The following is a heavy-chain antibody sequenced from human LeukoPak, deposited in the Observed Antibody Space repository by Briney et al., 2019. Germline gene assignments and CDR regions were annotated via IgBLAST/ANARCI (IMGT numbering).Heavy chain of an antibody. Sequence: SETLSLTCTVSGGSISSYYWSWVRQPPGKGLEWIGYIYYSGSTNYNPSLKSRVTISVDTSKNQFSLKLSSVTAADTAVYYCAKSLASGWYCFDSWGQGTLVTVSS. V-gene: IGHV4-59*08. CDR3: AKSLASGWYCFDS. CDR2: IYYSGST. CDR1: GGSISSYY. J-gene: IGHJ4*02. D-gene: IGHD6-19*01.